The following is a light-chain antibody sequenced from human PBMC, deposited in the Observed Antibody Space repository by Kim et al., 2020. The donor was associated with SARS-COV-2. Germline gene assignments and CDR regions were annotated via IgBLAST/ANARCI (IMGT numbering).Light chain of an antibody. Sequence: QSALTQPASVSGSPGQSITISCIGTSSDVGSHNYVSWYQQHPGKAPKLMIYDVTKRPSGVSDRFSGSKSGNTASLTISGLQADDEAHYRCSTYTSSNTVVFGGGTQLTVL. V-gene: IGLV2-14*01. J-gene: IGLJ2*01. CDR1: SSDVGSHNY. CDR3: STYTSSNTVV. CDR2: DVT.